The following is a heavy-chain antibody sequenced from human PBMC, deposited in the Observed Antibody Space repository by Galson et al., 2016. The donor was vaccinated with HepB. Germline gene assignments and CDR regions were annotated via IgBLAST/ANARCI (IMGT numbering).Heavy chain of an antibody. CDR1: GFDFSHSN. V-gene: IGHV3-48*02. Sequence: SLRLSCAASGFDFSHSNMNWVRQAPGKGLEWVSYISGSGTAIYYAGSVEGRFTISRDNAKNSLYLQMNSLRDDDTAVYYCARGYGVNSLDYWGQGTLVTVSS. J-gene: IGHJ4*02. CDR3: ARGYGVNSLDY. CDR2: ISGSGTAI. D-gene: IGHD4-23*01.